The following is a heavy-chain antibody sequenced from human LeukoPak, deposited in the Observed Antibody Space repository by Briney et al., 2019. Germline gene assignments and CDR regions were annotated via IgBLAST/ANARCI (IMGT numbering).Heavy chain of an antibody. CDR2: ISQDESNK. J-gene: IGHJ3*02. V-gene: IGHV3-30*03. CDR3: AREADALDI. CDR1: GFTFRNYV. Sequence: GGSLRLSCAASGFTFRNYVMHWVRQAPGKGLEWVAGISQDESNKYYTDSVKGRFTISRDNSKNTLFLQMNSLSIEDTAVYYCAREADALDIWGQGTMVTVSS.